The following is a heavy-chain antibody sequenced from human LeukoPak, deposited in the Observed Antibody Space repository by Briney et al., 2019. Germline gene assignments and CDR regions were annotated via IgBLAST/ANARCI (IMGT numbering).Heavy chain of an antibody. D-gene: IGHD3-22*01. V-gene: IGHV3-30-3*01. J-gene: IGHJ4*02. Sequence: GGSLRLSCAASEFTFSSYAMHWVRQAPGKGLEWVTIISDDGTYKYYADSVKGRFTISRDNSKNTLYLQMNSLRPEDTAVYYCARDPWGYYFDSSGYYPLDYWGQGTLVTVSS. CDR1: EFTFSSYA. CDR3: ARDPWGYYFDSSGYYPLDY. CDR2: ISDDGTYK.